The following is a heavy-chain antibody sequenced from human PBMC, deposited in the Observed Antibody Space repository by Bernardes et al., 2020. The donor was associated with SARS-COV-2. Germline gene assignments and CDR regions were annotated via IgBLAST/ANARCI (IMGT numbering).Heavy chain of an antibody. CDR2: INGDGSST. V-gene: IGHV3-74*01. D-gene: IGHD3-10*01. CDR3: ARGYGSGGIDY. J-gene: IGHJ4*02. Sequence: GRSLRLSCAASGFTFSSYWMHWVRQAPGKGLVWVSRINGDGSSTDYADSVKGRCTISRDNAKNTLYLQMNSLRAEDTAVYYCARGYGSGGIDYWGQGTLVTVSS. CDR1: GFTFSSYW.